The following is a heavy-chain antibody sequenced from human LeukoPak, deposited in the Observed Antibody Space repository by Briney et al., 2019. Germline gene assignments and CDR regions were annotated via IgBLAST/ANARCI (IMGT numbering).Heavy chain of an antibody. V-gene: IGHV4-59*01. CDR3: ASGYYYDSSGYHDAFDI. CDR1: GGSISRYY. CDR2: IYYSGST. Sequence: SETLSLTCTVSGGSISRYYWSWIRQPPGKGLEWIGYIYYSGSTNYNPSLKSRVTISVDTSKNQFSLKLSSVTAADTAVYYCASGYYYDSSGYHDAFDIWGQGTMVTVSS. J-gene: IGHJ3*02. D-gene: IGHD3-22*01.